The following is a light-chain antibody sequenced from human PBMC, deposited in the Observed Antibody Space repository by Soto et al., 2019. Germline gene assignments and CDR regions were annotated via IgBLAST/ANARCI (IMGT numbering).Light chain of an antibody. V-gene: IGLV2-14*01. CDR2: DVS. CDR3: SSYTTSSTFV. Sequence: QSALAQPASVSGSPGQSITISCTGTSSDVGRYDFVSWFQQHPGKAPKLMIYDVSIRPSGVSDHFSGSKSGNTASLTISGLQAEDEADYYCSSYTTSSTFVFGTGTKLTVL. J-gene: IGLJ1*01. CDR1: SSDVGRYDF.